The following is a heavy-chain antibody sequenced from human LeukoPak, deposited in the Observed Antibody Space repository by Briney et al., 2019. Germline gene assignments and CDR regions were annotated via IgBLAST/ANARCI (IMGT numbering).Heavy chain of an antibody. CDR1: EFTFSSFA. CDR2: ISGSGGNT. Sequence: GGSLRLSCAASEFTFSSFAMSWVRQAPGKGLEWVSIISGSGGNTHYPDSVQGRFTISRDNSKNTLYLQMNSVRVEDTAVYYCAKDSGTRNSWPYFFDYWGQGTLVTVSS. J-gene: IGHJ4*02. CDR3: AKDSGTRNSWPYFFDY. D-gene: IGHD6-13*01. V-gene: IGHV3-23*01.